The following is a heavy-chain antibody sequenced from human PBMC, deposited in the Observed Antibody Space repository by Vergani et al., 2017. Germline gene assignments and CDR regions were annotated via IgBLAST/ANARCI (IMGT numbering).Heavy chain of an antibody. CDR2: ISWNSCSR. V-gene: IGHV3-9*01. D-gene: IGHD1-26*01. CDR1: GFTFDDYA. CDR3: AKDIGDPLSPDPATFDY. J-gene: IGHJ4*02. Sequence: EVQLVESGGGLVQPGRSLRLSCAASGFTFDDYAMHLVRQAPGKGLEWFSGISWNSCSRGYADSVKGRFNISRENAKNSLYLQMNSLRAEDTALYYCAKDIGDPLSPDPATFDYWGQGTLVTVSS.